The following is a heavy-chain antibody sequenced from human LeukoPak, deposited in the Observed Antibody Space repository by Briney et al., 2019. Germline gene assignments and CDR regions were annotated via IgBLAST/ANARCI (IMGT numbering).Heavy chain of an antibody. J-gene: IGHJ5*02. D-gene: IGHD5-24*01. V-gene: IGHV1-46*01. CDR2: ISPTGGST. CDR3: ARDNSVRDEAWWFYP. Sequence: ASVKVSCKAFGYTFTNNWMHWVRQAPGQGPEWMGLISPTGGSTAYAQKFQGRVTLTRDMSTSTDYLELSSLRSEDTPVYYCARDNSVRDEAWWFYPWGQGTLVTVSS. CDR1: GYTFTNNW.